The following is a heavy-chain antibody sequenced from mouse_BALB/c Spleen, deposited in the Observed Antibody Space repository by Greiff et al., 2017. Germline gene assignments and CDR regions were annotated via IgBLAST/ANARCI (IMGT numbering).Heavy chain of an antibody. D-gene: IGHD2-10*02. J-gene: IGHJ3*01. V-gene: IGHV1-80*01. CDR1: GYAFSSYW. CDR3: AKPSYGNYFAY. Sequence: VQLQQSGAELVRPGSSVKISCKASGYAFSSYWMNWVKQRPGQGLEWIGQIYPGDGDTNYNGKFKGKATLTADKSSSTAYMQLSSLTSEDSAVYFCAKPSYGNYFAYWGQGTLVTVSA. CDR2: IYPGDGDT.